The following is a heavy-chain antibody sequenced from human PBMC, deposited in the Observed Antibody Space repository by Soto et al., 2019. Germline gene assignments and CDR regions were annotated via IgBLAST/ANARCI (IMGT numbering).Heavy chain of an antibody. CDR1: GGSFSGYY. Sequence: PSGTLSLTCAVYGGSFSGYYWSWIRQPPGKGLEWIGEINHSGSTNYNPSLKSRVTISVDTSKNQFSLKLSSVTAADTAVYYCARGRRGTYYDFWSGYYSHWFDPWGQGTRVTVSS. D-gene: IGHD3-3*01. V-gene: IGHV4-34*01. J-gene: IGHJ5*02. CDR3: ARGRRGTYYDFWSGYYSHWFDP. CDR2: INHSGST.